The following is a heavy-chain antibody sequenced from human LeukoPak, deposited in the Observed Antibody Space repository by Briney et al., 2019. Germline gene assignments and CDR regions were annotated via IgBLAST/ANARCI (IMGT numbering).Heavy chain of an antibody. CDR1: GFIFNNYG. CDR3: ARNNGMDV. J-gene: IGHJ6*02. V-gene: IGHV3-7*03. CDR2: VNRDGSET. Sequence: PGGSLRLSCTASGFIFNNYGMTWVRQVPGRGPEWVANVNRDGSETYYLDSVKGRFTISKDNAKNSLYLQMNSLRAEDTALYHCARNNGMDVWGQGTTVIVSS.